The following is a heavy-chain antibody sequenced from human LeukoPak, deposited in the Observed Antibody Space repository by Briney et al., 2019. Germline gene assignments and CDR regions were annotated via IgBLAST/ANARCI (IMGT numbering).Heavy chain of an antibody. D-gene: IGHD6-13*01. CDR3: ARIAAAENFDY. V-gene: IGHV5-51*01. J-gene: IGHJ4*02. CDR2: IYPGDSDT. Sequence: GESLQISCEGSGSSFTSYWIGWVRPLPGKGLEWMGIIYPGDSDTRYSPSFQGQVTISADKSISTAYLQWSSLKASDTAMYYCARIAAAENFDYWGQGTLVTVSS. CDR1: GSSFTSYW.